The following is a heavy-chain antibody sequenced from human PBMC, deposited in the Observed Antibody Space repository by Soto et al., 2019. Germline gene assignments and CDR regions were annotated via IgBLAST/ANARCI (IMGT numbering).Heavy chain of an antibody. D-gene: IGHD5-18*01. CDR3: ARDLAPGIQLWLIDY. CDR1: GFTFSDYY. Sequence: GGSLRLSCSASGFTFSDYYMSWIRQAPGKGLEWVSYISSSGSTIYYADSVKGRFTISRDNAKNSLYLQMNSLRAEDTAVYYCARDLAPGIQLWLIDYWGQGTLVTVSS. V-gene: IGHV3-11*01. CDR2: ISSSGSTI. J-gene: IGHJ4*02.